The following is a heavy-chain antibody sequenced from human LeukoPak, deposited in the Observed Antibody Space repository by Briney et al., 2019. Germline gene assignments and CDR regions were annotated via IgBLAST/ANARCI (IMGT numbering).Heavy chain of an antibody. CDR1: GGSISSSSYY. D-gene: IGHD3-22*01. CDR2: TYYSGST. J-gene: IGHJ5*02. CDR3: ARQSRRNYYDSSGYNWFDP. V-gene: IGHV4-39*01. Sequence: SETLSPTCTVSGGSISSSSYYWGWIRQPPGKGLEWSARTYYSGSTYYNPSPKSRVTISVDTSKNQFSLKLSSVTAADTAVYYCARQSRRNYYDSSGYNWFDPWGQGTLVTVSS.